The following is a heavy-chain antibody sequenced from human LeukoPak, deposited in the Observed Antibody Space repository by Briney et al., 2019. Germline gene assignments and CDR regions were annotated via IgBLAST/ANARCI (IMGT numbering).Heavy chain of an antibody. D-gene: IGHD3-3*01. Sequence: GGSLRLSCAASGFTFSSYSMNWVRQAPGKGLEWVSSISSSSSYIYYADSVKGRFTISRDNSKNTLYLQMNSLRTEDTALYYCARDHSLEYGNWFDPWGQGTLVTVSS. CDR2: ISSSSSYI. V-gene: IGHV3-21*01. CDR3: ARDHSLEYGNWFDP. J-gene: IGHJ5*02. CDR1: GFTFSSYS.